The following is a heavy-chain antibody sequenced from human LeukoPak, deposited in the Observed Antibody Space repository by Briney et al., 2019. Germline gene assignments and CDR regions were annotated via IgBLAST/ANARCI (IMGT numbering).Heavy chain of an antibody. J-gene: IGHJ4*02. Sequence: SETLSLTCTVSGGSISSYYWSWIRQPPGKGLEWIGYISDGGGSNYNPSLKSRVTISVDTSKNQFSLKLSSVTAADTAVYYCARSGGVWYFDYWGQGTLVTVSS. CDR3: ARSGGVWYFDY. CDR2: ISDGGGS. D-gene: IGHD3-16*01. V-gene: IGHV4-59*01. CDR1: GGSISSYY.